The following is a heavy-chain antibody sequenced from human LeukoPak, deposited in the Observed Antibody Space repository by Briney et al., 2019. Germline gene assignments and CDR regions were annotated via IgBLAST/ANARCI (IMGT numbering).Heavy chain of an antibody. CDR1: GFTFSNYG. V-gene: IGHV3-30*18. Sequence: GGSLRLSCAASGFTFSNYGIYWVRQPPGKGLEWVAVISFDGNNKYYADSVKDLFTISRDNSKDTLYLQMNSLRSEDTAVYYCAKELSSGYSYGYSYYGMDVWGQGTTVTVSS. CDR2: ISFDGNNK. J-gene: IGHJ6*02. CDR3: AKELSSGYSYGYSYYGMDV. D-gene: IGHD5-18*01.